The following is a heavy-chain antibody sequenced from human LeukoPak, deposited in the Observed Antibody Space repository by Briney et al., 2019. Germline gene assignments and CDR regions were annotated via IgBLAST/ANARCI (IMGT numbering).Heavy chain of an antibody. CDR3: ARVCGTYPCYYGMDV. CDR2: ISSSSSTI. Sequence: GGSLRLSCAASGFTFSSYSMNWVRQAPGKGLQWVSYISSSSSTIYYADSVKGRFTISRDNAKNSLYLQMNSPRAEDTAVYYCARVCGTYPCYYGMDVWGQGTTVTVSS. D-gene: IGHD1-26*01. V-gene: IGHV3-48*04. CDR1: GFTFSSYS. J-gene: IGHJ6*02.